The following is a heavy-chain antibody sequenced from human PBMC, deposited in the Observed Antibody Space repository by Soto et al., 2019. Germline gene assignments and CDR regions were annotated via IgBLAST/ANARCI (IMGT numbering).Heavy chain of an antibody. CDR3: VRGGLRGLYSFDY. D-gene: IGHD3-10*01. J-gene: IGHJ4*02. CDR2: INHRGTS. CDR1: GASFSDYY. Sequence: SETVSLTCAVYGASFSDYYWNWIRQSPGKGLEWIGQINHRGTSNYNPSLKSRVTISIDTSQNQFSLRLSSLTAADTAVYYCVRGGLRGLYSFDYWGLGSPGTVSS. V-gene: IGHV4-34*01.